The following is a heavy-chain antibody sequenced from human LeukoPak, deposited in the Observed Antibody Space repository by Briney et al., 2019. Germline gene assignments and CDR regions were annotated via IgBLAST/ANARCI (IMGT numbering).Heavy chain of an antibody. Sequence: PSETLSLTCTVSGGSISSGGYYWSWIRQHPGKGLEWIGYIYYSGSTYYNPSLKSRVTISVDTSKNQFSLKLSSVTAADTAVYYCARGQGGWNYHRFDHWGQGTLVTVSS. D-gene: IGHD1-7*01. CDR2: IYYSGST. CDR1: GGSISSGGYY. CDR3: ARGQGGWNYHRFDH. J-gene: IGHJ5*02. V-gene: IGHV4-31*03.